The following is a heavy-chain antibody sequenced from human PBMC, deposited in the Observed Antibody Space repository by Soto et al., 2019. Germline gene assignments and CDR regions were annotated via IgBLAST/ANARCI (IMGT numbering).Heavy chain of an antibody. V-gene: IGHV3-30*03. CDR1: GFTFSAYG. D-gene: IGHD1-1*01. CDR3: AVLTVEPAMDDLDK. J-gene: IGHJ4*02. CDR2: VSFDERNK. Sequence: QVPLVESGGRVVQPGKSLRLSCAASGFTFSAYGVHWVRLAPGKGLEWVAVVSFDERNKFYADPVKGRFTISRDNSQNTVYLQMNSLRTEDTAVYYCAVLTVEPAMDDLDKWGQGTLVTVSS.